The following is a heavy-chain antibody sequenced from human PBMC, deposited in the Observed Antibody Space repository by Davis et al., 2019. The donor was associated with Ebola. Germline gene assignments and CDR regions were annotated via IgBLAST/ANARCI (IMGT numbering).Heavy chain of an antibody. V-gene: IGHV4-59*11. J-gene: IGHJ5*02. CDR3: ARASIGDCSGDTCQFEGFDP. CDR2: NHYGGSA. CDR1: GASISSHY. Sequence: PSETLSLTCTVSGASISSHYWSWLRQPPGKGLEWIGYNHYGGSAIYNPSLKRRAIISLDRPKNQLSLNLSSGTTADTAVYYCARASIGDCSGDTCQFEGFDPWGQGTLVTVSS. D-gene: IGHD2-15*01.